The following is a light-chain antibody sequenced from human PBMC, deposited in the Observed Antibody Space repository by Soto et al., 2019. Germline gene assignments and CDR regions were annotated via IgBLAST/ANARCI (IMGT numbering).Light chain of an antibody. CDR1: QSVSSK. CDR2: TAS. V-gene: IGKV3-15*01. J-gene: IGKJ2*01. Sequence: EIVMTQSPGTLSVSPGERVTLSCRASQSVSSKVAWYQQKPGQAPRLLIFTASLRATGVPARFSGSGSGTEFTLTISSLQSEXXXVYWCQQYYNWPLEYTFGQGTKLEI. CDR3: QQYYNWPLEYT.